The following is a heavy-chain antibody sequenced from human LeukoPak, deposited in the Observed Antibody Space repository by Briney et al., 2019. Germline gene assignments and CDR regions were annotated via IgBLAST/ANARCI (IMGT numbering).Heavy chain of an antibody. CDR1: GFSVSSNY. V-gene: IGHV3-66*01. Sequence: GGSLRLSCVVSGFSVSSNYMNWVRQAPGKGLEWVSLIHSGGSTYYAGSVKGRFTISRDDSKNTLYLQMNSLRAEDTGVYYCATSYGDHAKGAFDIWGQGTMVTVSS. J-gene: IGHJ3*02. D-gene: IGHD4-17*01. CDR2: IHSGGST. CDR3: ATSYGDHAKGAFDI.